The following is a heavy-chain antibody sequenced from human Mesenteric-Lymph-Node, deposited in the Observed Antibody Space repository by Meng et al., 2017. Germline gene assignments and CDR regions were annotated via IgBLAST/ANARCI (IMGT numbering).Heavy chain of an antibody. J-gene: IGHJ5*02. CDR3: ATRPATKYCSGGSCYPEYWFDP. CDR1: GGSFSGYY. CDR2: INHSGST. D-gene: IGHD2-15*01. Sequence: ESLKISCAVYGGSFSGYYWSWIRQPPGKGLEWIGEINHSGSTNYNPSLKSRVTISVDTSKNQFSLKLSSVTAADTAVYYCATRPATKYCSGGSCYPEYWFDPWGQGTLVTVSS. V-gene: IGHV4-34*01.